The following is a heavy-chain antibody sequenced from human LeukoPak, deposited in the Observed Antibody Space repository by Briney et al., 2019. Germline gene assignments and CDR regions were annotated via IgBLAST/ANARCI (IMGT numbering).Heavy chain of an antibody. CDR1: DDAINTYY. Sequence: PSETLSLTCTVSDDAINTYYWNWIRQPPGKGLEWMGYIYYSVNTNYNPSLKSRVTISVDTSKNQLSLKLRSVTAADTAVYYCARARGYNYGRLDYWGQGTLVTVSS. V-gene: IGHV4-59*01. CDR2: IYYSVNT. CDR3: ARARGYNYGRLDY. D-gene: IGHD5-18*01. J-gene: IGHJ4*02.